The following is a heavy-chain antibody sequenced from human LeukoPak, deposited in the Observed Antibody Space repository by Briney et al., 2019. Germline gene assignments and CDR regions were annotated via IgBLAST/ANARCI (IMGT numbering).Heavy chain of an antibody. D-gene: IGHD2/OR15-2a*01. CDR1: GFSFGSYG. V-gene: IGHV3-33*01. CDR3: ARDSGTWFYLQD. J-gene: IGHJ1*01. CDR2: IRYGGSHQ. Sequence: GRSLRLSCAASGFSFGSYGMHWVRQAPGKGLEWEAFIRYGGSHQFYADSVRGRFTISRDNPKNTLYLQMNSLRGEDTAVYFCARDSGTWFYLQDWGQGTLVTVSS.